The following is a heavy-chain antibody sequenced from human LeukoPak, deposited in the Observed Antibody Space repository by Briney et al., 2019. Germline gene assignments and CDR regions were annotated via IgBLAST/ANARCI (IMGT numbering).Heavy chain of an antibody. D-gene: IGHD5-24*01. CDR2: IIPILGIA. J-gene: IGHJ5*02. CDR3: ARSLVEMATIGKGSWFDP. V-gene: IGHV1-69*02. CDR1: GGTFSSYT. Sequence: SVKVSCKASGGTFSSYTISWVRQAPGQGLEWMGRIIPILGIANYAQKFQGRVTITADKSTGTAYMELSSLRSEDTAVYYCARSLVEMATIGKGSWFDPWGQGTLVTVSS.